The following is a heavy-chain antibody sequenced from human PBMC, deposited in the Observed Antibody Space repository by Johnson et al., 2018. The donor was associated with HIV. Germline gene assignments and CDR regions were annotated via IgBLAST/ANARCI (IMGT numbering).Heavy chain of an antibody. CDR2: INNDGGST. J-gene: IGHJ3*02. CDR3: ARGRERGMFDI. CDR1: GFTFSASW. Sequence: VQLVESGGGLVKPGGSLRLSCAASGFTFSASWMNWIRQAPGKGLVWVARINNDGGSTSYVDSVKGRFTISRDNAKNTLYLQMNSLRADDTAVYYCARGRERGMFDIWGHGTLVTVSS. D-gene: IGHD5-24*01. V-gene: IGHV3-74*02.